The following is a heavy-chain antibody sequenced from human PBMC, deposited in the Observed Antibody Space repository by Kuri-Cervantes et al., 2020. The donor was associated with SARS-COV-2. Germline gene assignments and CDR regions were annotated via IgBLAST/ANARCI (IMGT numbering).Heavy chain of an antibody. J-gene: IGHJ6*02. CDR1: GFTFSSYD. CDR3: ARGWYYGMDV. CDR2: INNGGSTI. D-gene: IGHD6-19*01. Sequence: GESLKISCAASGFTFSSYDMNWVRQAPGKGLEWVSHINNGGSTIHNADSVKGRFIISRDNAKNSLYLQMNYLRDEDTAVYYCARGWYYGMDVWGQGTTVTVSS. V-gene: IGHV3-48*03.